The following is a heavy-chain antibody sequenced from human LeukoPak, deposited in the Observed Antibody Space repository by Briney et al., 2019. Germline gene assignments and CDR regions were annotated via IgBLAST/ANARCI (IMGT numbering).Heavy chain of an antibody. V-gene: IGHV4-59*08. CDR3: AGHHPRNTVDF. J-gene: IGHJ4*02. Sequence: SEALSLTCTVSGGSISSYYWSRIRQPPGKGLEWIAYISDIGSINYNPSLKSRVTISLDTSKNQFSLKLSSVTAADTAVYYCAGHHPRNTVDFWGQGTLVTVSS. CDR1: GGSISSYY. CDR2: ISDIGSI. D-gene: IGHD2/OR15-2a*01.